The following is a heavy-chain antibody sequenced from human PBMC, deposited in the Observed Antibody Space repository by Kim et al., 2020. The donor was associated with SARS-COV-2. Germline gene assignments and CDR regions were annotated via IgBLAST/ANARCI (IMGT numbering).Heavy chain of an antibody. CDR3: ARDQGGNGDFDY. J-gene: IGHJ4*02. V-gene: IGHV1-69*04. Sequence: NYAKRCQGRVTITADNATSTAYMGLSSLRSEDTAVYYCARDQGGNGDFDYWGQGTLVTVSS. D-gene: IGHD1-1*01.